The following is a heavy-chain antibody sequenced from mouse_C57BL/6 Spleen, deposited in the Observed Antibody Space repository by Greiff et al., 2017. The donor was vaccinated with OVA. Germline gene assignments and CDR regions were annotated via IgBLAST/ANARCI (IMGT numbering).Heavy chain of an antibody. CDR2: INPNNGGT. D-gene: IGHD3-2*02. CDR1: GYTFTDYN. V-gene: IGHV1-22*01. Sequence: EVKLVESGPELVKPGASVKMSCKASGYTFTDYNMHWVKQSHGKSLEWVGYINPNNGGTSYNQKFKGKATLTVNKSSSTAYMELRSLTSEDSAVYYCASGLRLQYFDYWGQGTTLTVSS. J-gene: IGHJ2*01. CDR3: ASGLRLQYFDY.